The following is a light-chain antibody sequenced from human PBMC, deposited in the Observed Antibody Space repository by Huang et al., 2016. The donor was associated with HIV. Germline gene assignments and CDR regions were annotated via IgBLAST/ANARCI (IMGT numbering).Light chain of an antibody. Sequence: EIVMTQSPATLSVSPGEGATLSCRASLSVGTKLAWYQQKPGQAPRLLIYGEPTRGTGIPARFSGSGSGTEFTLTITSLQSEDFAVYYCQQYSNWPPVTFGPGTKVDIK. V-gene: IGKV3-15*01. CDR2: GEP. CDR1: LSVGTK. J-gene: IGKJ3*01. CDR3: QQYSNWPPVT.